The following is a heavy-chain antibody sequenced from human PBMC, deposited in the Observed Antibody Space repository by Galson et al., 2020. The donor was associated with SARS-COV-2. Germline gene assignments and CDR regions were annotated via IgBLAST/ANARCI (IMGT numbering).Heavy chain of an antibody. V-gene: IGHV4-38-2*02. CDR3: ASARVTTGYFDY. J-gene: IGHJ4*02. CDR1: GYSISSGFY. D-gene: IGHD4-17*01. Sequence: SETLSLICTVSGYSISSGFYWGWIRQPPGKGLEWIVNVHHSGSTYYNPSLKSRLTRSVDTSKNQFSLQLSSVTAADTAVYYCASARVTTGYFDYWGQGRPVTVSS. CDR2: VHHSGST.